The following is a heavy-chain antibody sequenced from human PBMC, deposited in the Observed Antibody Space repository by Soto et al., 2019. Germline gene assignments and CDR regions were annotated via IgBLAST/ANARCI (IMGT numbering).Heavy chain of an antibody. Sequence: GASVKVSCKASGYTFTGYYMHWLREAPGQGLEWMGWINPNSGGTNYAQKFQGRVTMTRDTSISTAYMELSRLRSDDTAVYYCARKERWTGNFDYWGQGTLVTVSS. CDR3: ARKERWTGNFDY. CDR2: INPNSGGT. J-gene: IGHJ4*02. V-gene: IGHV1-2*02. CDR1: GYTFTGYY.